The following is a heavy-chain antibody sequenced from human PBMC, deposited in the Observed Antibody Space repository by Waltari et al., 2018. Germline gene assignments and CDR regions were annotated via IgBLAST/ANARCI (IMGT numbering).Heavy chain of an antibody. CDR1: GATFSSYA. D-gene: IGHD2-15*01. Sequence: QVQLVQSWAEVKKPGSSVTVSCKASGATFSSYASSCVRQATGQGRWWMGGIIPIFGTANYAQKFQGRVTITADESTSTAYMELSSLRSEDTAVYYCARIPGYCSGGSCYTTDYYFDYWGQGTLVTVSS. CDR3: ARIPGYCSGGSCYTTDYYFDY. J-gene: IGHJ4*02. CDR2: IIPIFGTA. V-gene: IGHV1-69*13.